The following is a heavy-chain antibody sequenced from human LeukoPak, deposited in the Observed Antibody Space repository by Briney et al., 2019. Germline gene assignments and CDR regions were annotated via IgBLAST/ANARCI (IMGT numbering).Heavy chain of an antibody. D-gene: IGHD6-19*01. Sequence: GGSLRLSCTASGFTFGDYAMRWVRQAPGKGLEWVGFIRSKAYGGTTEYAASVKGRFTISRDDSKSIAYLQMNSLKIEDTAVYYCTREDHSSGWPYSDYWGQGTLVTVSS. CDR3: TREDHSSGWPYSDY. J-gene: IGHJ4*02. CDR1: GFTFGDYA. V-gene: IGHV3-49*04. CDR2: IRSKAYGGTT.